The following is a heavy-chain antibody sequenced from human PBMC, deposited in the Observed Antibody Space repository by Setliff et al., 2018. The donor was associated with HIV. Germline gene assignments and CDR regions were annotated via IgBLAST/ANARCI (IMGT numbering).Heavy chain of an antibody. CDR2: IYYSGST. J-gene: IGHJ6*03. Sequence: SETLSLTXTVSGGSIRCDDGSGIRQPPGKGLEWIGYIYYSGSTNYNPPLKSRVTISVDTSKNQFSLKLSSVTAADTAVYYCARGFGSSWGGNYYYYYMDVWGKGTTVTVSS. V-gene: IGHV4-59*01. CDR3: ARGFGSSWGGNYYYYYMDV. CDR1: GGSIRCDD. D-gene: IGHD6-13*01.